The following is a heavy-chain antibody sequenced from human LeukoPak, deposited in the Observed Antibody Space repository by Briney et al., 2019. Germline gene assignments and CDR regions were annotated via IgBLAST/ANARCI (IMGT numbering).Heavy chain of an antibody. V-gene: IGHV3-33*01. CDR2: IWYDGSNK. CDR1: GFTFSSYG. Sequence: GRSLRLSCAASGFTFSSYGMHWVRQAPGKGLEWMAVIWYDGSNKYYADSVKGRFTISRDNSKNTLYLQMNSLRAEDTAVYYCAVGYYYYYYMDVWGKGTTVTVSS. J-gene: IGHJ6*03. CDR3: AVGYYYYYYMDV.